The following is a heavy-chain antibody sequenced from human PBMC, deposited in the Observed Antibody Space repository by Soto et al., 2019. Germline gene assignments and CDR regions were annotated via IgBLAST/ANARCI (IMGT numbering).Heavy chain of an antibody. CDR2: IIPIFGTA. CDR1: GGTLSSYA. J-gene: IGHJ5*02. Sequence: ASVKVSCKASGGTLSSYAISWVRQAPGQGLEWMGGIIPIFGTANYAQKFQGRVTITADESTSTAYMELSSLRSEDTAVYYCARVLLGSTITPNWFGPWGQGTLGTVSS. D-gene: IGHD1-26*01. V-gene: IGHV1-69*13. CDR3: ARVLLGSTITPNWFGP.